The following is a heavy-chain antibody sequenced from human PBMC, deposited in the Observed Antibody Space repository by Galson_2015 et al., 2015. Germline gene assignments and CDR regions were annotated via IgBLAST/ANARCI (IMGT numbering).Heavy chain of an antibody. CDR2: IYWNDDK. Sequence: PALVKPTQTLTLTCTFSGFSLSTSGVGVGWIHQPPGKALEWLALIYWNDDKRYSPSLKSRLTITKDTSKNQVVLTMTNMDPVDTATYYCAHSLGYCSGGSCSNEYFQHWGQGTLVTVSS. V-gene: IGHV2-5*01. J-gene: IGHJ1*01. CDR1: GFSLSTSGVG. CDR3: AHSLGYCSGGSCSNEYFQH. D-gene: IGHD2-15*01.